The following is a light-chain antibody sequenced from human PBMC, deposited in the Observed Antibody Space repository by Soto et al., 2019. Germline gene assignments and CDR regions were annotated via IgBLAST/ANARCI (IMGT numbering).Light chain of an antibody. CDR3: QQYNSYSPLT. J-gene: IGKJ4*01. CDR1: QSISSW. Sequence: DIQMTQSPSTLSASVGDRVTITCRASQSISSWLAWYQQKPGKTPKLLIYDASSLESGVPSRFSGSGSGTEFTLTIISLQPDDFATYYCQQYNSYSPLTFGGGTKVEI. CDR2: DAS. V-gene: IGKV1-5*01.